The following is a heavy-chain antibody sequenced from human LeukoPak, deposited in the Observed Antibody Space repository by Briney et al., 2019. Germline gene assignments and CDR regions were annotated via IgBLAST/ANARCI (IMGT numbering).Heavy chain of an antibody. V-gene: IGHV3-23*01. D-gene: IGHD6-13*01. Sequence: GGSLRLSCATSGFTFSTYAMSWVRQAPGKGLEWVSAISGSGDSTYYGDSVKGRFTISRDNSKNTLYLQMNSLRAEDTAVYYCAKTRPLDSSSWSHGDYWGQGTLVTVSS. CDR3: AKTRPLDSSSWSHGDY. CDR1: GFTFSTYA. J-gene: IGHJ4*02. CDR2: ISGSGDST.